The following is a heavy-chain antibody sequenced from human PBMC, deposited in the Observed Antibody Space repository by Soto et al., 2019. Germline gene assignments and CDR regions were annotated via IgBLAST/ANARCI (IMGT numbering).Heavy chain of an antibody. CDR1: GGSISSYF. D-gene: IGHD6-13*01. J-gene: IGHJ4*02. Sequence: TLSLTCTVSGGSISSYFYIWVRQPPGKGLEWIGSVYYTGTTDYNPSLKSRVTISVDTSKTQFSLNLRSVTAADTAVYYCARDLEAVPRAVDYWGRGTLVTVSS. CDR2: VYYTGTT. V-gene: IGHV4-59*01. CDR3: ARDLEAVPRAVDY.